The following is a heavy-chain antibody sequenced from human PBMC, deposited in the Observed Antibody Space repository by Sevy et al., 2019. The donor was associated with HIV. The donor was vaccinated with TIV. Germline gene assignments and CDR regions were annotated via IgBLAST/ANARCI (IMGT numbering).Heavy chain of an antibody. CDR1: GFTFSSYD. J-gene: IGHJ5*02. CDR3: ASVVYYYDRTAPRVAQTRFDP. CDR2: ISTTGDT. V-gene: IGHV3-13*01. Sequence: GGSLRLSCAASGFTFSSYDMHWVRQATGGGLEWVSGISTTGDTFYLGSVKGRFTISRENAKNSFYLQMNSLRAGDTAVYYCASVVYYYDRTAPRVAQTRFDPWGQGTLVTVSS. D-gene: IGHD3-22*01.